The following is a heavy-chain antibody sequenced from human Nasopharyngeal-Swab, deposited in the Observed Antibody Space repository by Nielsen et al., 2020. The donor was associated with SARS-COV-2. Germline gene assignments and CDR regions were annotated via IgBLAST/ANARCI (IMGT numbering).Heavy chain of an antibody. CDR3: ARDNRYSYGYAGGDY. CDR2: INPNSGGT. D-gene: IGHD5-18*01. V-gene: IGHV1-2*04. J-gene: IGHJ4*02. Sequence: ASVKVSCKASGYTFTGYYMHWVRQAPGQGLEWMGWINPNSGGTNYAQKFQGWVTMTRDTSISTAYMELSRLRSDDTAVYYCARDNRYSYGYAGGDYWGQGTLVTVSS. CDR1: GYTFTGYY.